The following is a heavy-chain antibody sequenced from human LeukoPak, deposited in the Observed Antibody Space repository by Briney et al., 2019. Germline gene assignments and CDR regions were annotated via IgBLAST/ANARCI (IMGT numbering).Heavy chain of an antibody. CDR2: INAGNGNT. J-gene: IGHJ4*02. D-gene: IGHD6-13*01. Sequence: GASVKVSCKASGYTFTSYAMHWVRQAPGQRLEWMGWINAGNGNTKYSQKFQGRVTITRDTSASTAYMELSSLRSEDTAVYYCARERRGRAAAGTGGFDYWGQGNLVTVSS. CDR1: GYTFTSYA. V-gene: IGHV1-3*01. CDR3: ARERRGRAAAGTGGFDY.